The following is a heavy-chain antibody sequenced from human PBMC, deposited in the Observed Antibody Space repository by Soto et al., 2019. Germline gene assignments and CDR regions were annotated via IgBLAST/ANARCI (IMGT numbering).Heavy chain of an antibody. D-gene: IGHD1-26*01. J-gene: IGHJ4*02. CDR2: INAGNGNT. Sequence: QVQLVQSGAEVKKPGASVKVSCKASGYTFTSYAMNWVRQAPGQRLEWMGWINAGNGNTKYSQKFQGRVTITRDTSASTAYMELSSLRSEDTAVYSCARSVGAALSAYWGQGTLVTVSS. V-gene: IGHV1-3*01. CDR1: GYTFTSYA. CDR3: ARSVGAALSAY.